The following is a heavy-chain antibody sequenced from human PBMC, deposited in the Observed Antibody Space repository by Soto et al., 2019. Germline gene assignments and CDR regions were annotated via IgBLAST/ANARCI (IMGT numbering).Heavy chain of an antibody. V-gene: IGHV3-30-3*01. J-gene: IGHJ4*02. D-gene: IGHD4-4*01. CDR1: GFTFSSYA. CDR2: ISYDGSNK. CDR3: ARGEMATVNFDY. Sequence: QVQLVESGGGVVQPGRSLRLSCAASGFTFSSYAMHWVRQAPGKGLEWVAVISYDGSNKYYADSVKGRFTISRDSSKNTLYLQMNSLRADDTAVYYCARGEMATVNFDYWGQGTLVTVSS.